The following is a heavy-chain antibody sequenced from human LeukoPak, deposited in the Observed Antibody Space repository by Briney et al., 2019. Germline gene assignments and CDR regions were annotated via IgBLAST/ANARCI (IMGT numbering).Heavy chain of an antibody. J-gene: IGHJ5*01. CDR1: GDSITSGNFY. CDR2: ISHSGST. V-gene: IGHV4-39*07. Sequence: SETLSLTCSVSGDSITSGNFYWAWIRQPPGKGLEWVGSISHSGSTYYSPSLESRLTMSLDTSTGHFSLRLTSVTAADTAIYYCARQIAVVEPTDPNWFDSWGQGTLVTVSS. CDR3: ARQIAVVEPTDPNWFDS. D-gene: IGHD2-21*01.